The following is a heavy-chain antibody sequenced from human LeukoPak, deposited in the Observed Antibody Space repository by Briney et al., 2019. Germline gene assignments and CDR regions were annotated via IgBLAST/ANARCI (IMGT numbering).Heavy chain of an antibody. CDR1: VYTFTSYG. D-gene: IGHD3-10*01. CDR3: ARVGFQLLWFGESNFLDY. V-gene: IGHV1-18*01. J-gene: IGHJ4*02. CDR2: ICAYNGNT. Sequence: GASVKVSCKASVYTFTSYGISWVRQAPGQGREWVGWICAYNGNTNYAQKLQGRVTMTTDTSTSTAYMELRSLRSDDTAVYYCARVGFQLLWFGESNFLDYWGQGTLVTVSS.